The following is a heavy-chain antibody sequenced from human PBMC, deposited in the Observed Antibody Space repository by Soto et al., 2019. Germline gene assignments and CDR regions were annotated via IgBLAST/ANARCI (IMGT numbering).Heavy chain of an antibody. CDR3: AREDYYYGSGSYYY. Sequence: SETLSLTCTVSGDSISSCDYYWSWIRQPPGKGLEWIGYIYYSGSTHYNPSLKSRVTISVDTSKNQFSLKLSSVTAADTAVYYCAREDYYYGSGSYYYWGQGILVTVSS. CDR1: GDSISSCDYY. V-gene: IGHV4-30-4*01. J-gene: IGHJ4*02. D-gene: IGHD3-10*01. CDR2: IYYSGST.